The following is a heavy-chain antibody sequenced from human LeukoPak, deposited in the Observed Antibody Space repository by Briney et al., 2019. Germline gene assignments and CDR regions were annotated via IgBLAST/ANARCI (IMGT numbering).Heavy chain of an antibody. CDR2: IIPIFGTA. J-gene: IGHJ6*03. Sequence: ASVKVSCKASGGTFSSYAISWVRQAPGQGLEWMGGIIPIFGTANYAQKFQGRVTITADKSTSTAYMELSSLRSEDTAVYYCARSGYDLIYYYYIDVWGKGTTVTVSS. V-gene: IGHV1-69*06. CDR3: ARSGYDLIYYYYIDV. D-gene: IGHD5-12*01. CDR1: GGTFSSYA.